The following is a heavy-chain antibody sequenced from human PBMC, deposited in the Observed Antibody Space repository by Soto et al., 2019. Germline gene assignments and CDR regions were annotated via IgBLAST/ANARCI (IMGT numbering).Heavy chain of an antibody. CDR3: AKDSSRGDSYGSNFFDY. CDR2: ISYDGSNK. CDR1: GFTFSNSG. D-gene: IGHD4-17*01. Sequence: PGGSLRLSCVASGFTFSNSGMHWVRQAPGKGLEWVAVISYDGSNKYYADSVKGRFTISRDNSKNTLYLQVDSLRAEDTAVYYCAKDSSRGDSYGSNFFDYWGLGTLVTVSS. J-gene: IGHJ4*02. V-gene: IGHV3-30*18.